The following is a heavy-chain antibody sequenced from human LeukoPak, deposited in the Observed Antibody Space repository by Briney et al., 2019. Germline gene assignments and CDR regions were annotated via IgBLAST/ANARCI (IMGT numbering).Heavy chain of an antibody. CDR2: IMSSGTYI. J-gene: IGHJ4*02. CDR3: ASLREVLIIPAAVDY. CDR1: GFTFSYYS. V-gene: IGHV3-21*01. D-gene: IGHD2-2*01. Sequence: GGSLSLSCAASGFTFSYYSVTWVHQAPGKGLEWVSAIMSSGTYIYYADSVKGRFTISRDNAKNSLYLQMNSLRAEDTAVYYCASLREVLIIPAAVDYWGQGTLVTVSS.